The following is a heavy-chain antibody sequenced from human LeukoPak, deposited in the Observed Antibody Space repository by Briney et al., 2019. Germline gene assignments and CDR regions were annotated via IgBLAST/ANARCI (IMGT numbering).Heavy chain of an antibody. Sequence: SETLSLTCAVYGGFFSGYYWSWIRQPPGKGLEWIGEINHSGSTNYNPSLKSRVTISVDTSKNQFSLKLSSVTAADTAVYYCARGGRRSGAYYDSSVLNWFDPWGQGTLVTVSS. CDR2: INHSGST. J-gene: IGHJ5*02. V-gene: IGHV4-34*01. CDR1: GGFFSGYY. CDR3: ARGGRRSGAYYDSSVLNWFDP. D-gene: IGHD3-22*01.